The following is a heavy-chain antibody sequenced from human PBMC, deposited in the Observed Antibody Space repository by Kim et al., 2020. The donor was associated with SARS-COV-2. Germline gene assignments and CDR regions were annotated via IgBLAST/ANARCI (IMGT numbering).Heavy chain of an antibody. V-gene: IGHV3-23*01. J-gene: IGHJ4*02. Sequence: GGSLRLSCAASGFTFSSYAMSWVRQAPGKGLEWVSAISGSGGSTYYADSVKGRFTISRDNSKNMVYLQMNSLRAEDTALYFCAKRVGAAAVRCDYWGQGTLVTVSS. CDR3: AKRVGAAAVRCDY. CDR2: ISGSGGST. CDR1: GFTFSSYA. D-gene: IGHD6-13*01.